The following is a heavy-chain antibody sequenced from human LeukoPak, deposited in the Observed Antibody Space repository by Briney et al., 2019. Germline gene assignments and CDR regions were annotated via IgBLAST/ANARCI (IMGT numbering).Heavy chain of an antibody. J-gene: IGHJ4*02. D-gene: IGHD2/OR15-2a*01. CDR1: GFTFSSYA. V-gene: IGHV3-23*01. Sequence: GGSLRLSCEASGFTFSSYAMSWARQAPGKVLEWVSVISGGGDTTFYADSVKGRFTISRDNFKNTLYLQMNSLRVDDTAIYYCGKNDRLVADGPVDYWGQGTRVTVSS. CDR2: ISGGGDTT. CDR3: GKNDRLVADGPVDY.